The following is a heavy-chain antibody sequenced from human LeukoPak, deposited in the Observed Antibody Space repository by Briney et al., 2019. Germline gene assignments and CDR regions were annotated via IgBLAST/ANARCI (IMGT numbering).Heavy chain of an antibody. CDR3: ATEYYYDSSGYSNSWNY. V-gene: IGHV4-30-2*01. CDR1: XGSIXSGXYS. Sequence: XXXAVXXGSIXSGXYSWGWXRQPPXKGXXXIGXMYHTGSTYYNPSLKSRVTISVDKSKNQFSLKLSSVTAADTAVYYCATEYYYDSSGYSNSWNYWGQGTLVTVSS. CDR2: MYHTGST. D-gene: IGHD3-22*01. J-gene: IGHJ4*02.